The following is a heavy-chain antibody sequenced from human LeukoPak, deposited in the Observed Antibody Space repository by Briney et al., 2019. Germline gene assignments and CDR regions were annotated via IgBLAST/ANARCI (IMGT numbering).Heavy chain of an antibody. CDR1: GFTFISYA. D-gene: IGHD1-20*01. J-gene: IGHJ4*02. CDR2: ISGSGGST. Sequence: PGGSLRLSCAASGFTFISYAMSGVRQAPGKGLEWVSAISGSGGSTYYADSVKGRFTISRENSKNTLYLQMNSLRAEDTAVYYCAKDRYNWNPASFDYWGQGTLVSVSS. CDR3: AKDRYNWNPASFDY. V-gene: IGHV3-23*01.